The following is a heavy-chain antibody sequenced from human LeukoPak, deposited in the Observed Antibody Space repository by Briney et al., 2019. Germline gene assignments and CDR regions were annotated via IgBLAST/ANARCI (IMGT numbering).Heavy chain of an antibody. J-gene: IGHJ4*02. D-gene: IGHD6-13*01. Sequence: GGSLRLSCAASGFTFISYAMSWVRQAPGKGLEWVSAISGSGGSAYYADSVKGRFTISRDNSKNTLYLQMNSLRAEDTAVYYCAKVRWSDYYFDYWGQGTLVTVSS. CDR3: AKVRWSDYYFDY. V-gene: IGHV3-23*01. CDR1: GFTFISYA. CDR2: ISGSGGSA.